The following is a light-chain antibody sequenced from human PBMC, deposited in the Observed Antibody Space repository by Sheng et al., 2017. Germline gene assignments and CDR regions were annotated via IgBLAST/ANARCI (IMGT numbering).Light chain of an antibody. Sequence: EIVLTQSPGTLSLSPGEGGTLSCRASQSVSSSHLAWYQQKPGQAPRLLMYGASSRVSVIPDRFSGSGSGTDFTLTLNRLEPEDFAVYYCQQYGSSPWTFGQGTKV. V-gene: IGKV3-20*01. CDR1: QSVSSSH. CDR2: GAS. CDR3: QQYGSSPWT. J-gene: IGKJ1*01.